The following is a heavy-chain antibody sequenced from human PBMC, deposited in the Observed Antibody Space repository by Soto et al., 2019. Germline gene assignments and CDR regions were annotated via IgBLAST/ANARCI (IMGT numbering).Heavy chain of an antibody. CDR1: GFTVSSYA. CDR2: ISGRGGST. Sequence: PGGSLRLSCAASGFTVSSYAMNWIRQAPGKGLEWVSVISGRGGSTSYADSVRGRFTLSRDNSKNTLYLQMNSLRAEDTAVYYCAREYCSSTSCLNWFDPWGQGTLVTVSS. CDR3: AREYCSSTSCLNWFDP. V-gene: IGHV3-23*01. J-gene: IGHJ5*02. D-gene: IGHD2-2*01.